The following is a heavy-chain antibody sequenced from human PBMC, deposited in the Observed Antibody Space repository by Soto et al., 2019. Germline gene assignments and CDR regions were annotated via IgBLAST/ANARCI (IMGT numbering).Heavy chain of an antibody. D-gene: IGHD3-3*01. V-gene: IGHV4-34*01. J-gene: IGHJ5*02. Sequence: QVQLQQWGAGLLKPSETLSLTCAVYGGSFSGYYWSWIRQPPGKGLEWIGEINHSGSTNYNPSLKSRVTISVDTSKNQFSLKLSSVTAADTAVCYCARGGGLRFLEWLLYTWFDPWGQGTLVTVSS. CDR2: INHSGST. CDR3: ARGGGLRFLEWLLYTWFDP. CDR1: GGSFSGYY.